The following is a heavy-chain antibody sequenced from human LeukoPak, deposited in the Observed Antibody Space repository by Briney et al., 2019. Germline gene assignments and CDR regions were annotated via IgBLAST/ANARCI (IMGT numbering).Heavy chain of an antibody. J-gene: IGHJ6*03. V-gene: IGHV3-74*01. CDR2: INGDGSNV. CDR3: ARGTTALMDV. D-gene: IGHD2-21*02. Sequence: GGSLRLSCAASGFVFSDYYMHWVRQAPGKGLVWVSHINGDGSNVNYADSVKGRFTISRDNAKNSLYLQMNSLRAEDTAVYYCARGTTALMDVWGKGTTVTVSS. CDR1: GFVFSDYY.